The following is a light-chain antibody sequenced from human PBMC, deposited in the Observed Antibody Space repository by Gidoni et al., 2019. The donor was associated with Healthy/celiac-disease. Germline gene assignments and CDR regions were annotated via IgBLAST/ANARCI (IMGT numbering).Light chain of an antibody. V-gene: IGKV3-11*01. J-gene: IGKJ2*04. CDR1: QSVSSY. Sequence: IVFTQSPATLSLSPGERATLSCSSSQSVSSYLSWYQQKPGQAPRLLIYDASNRATGIQARVSGSGSGTELTLTISSIEPEDFEVYYCQQRSNGSPMGSFGQGTKLEIK. CDR3: QQRSNGSPMGS. CDR2: DAS.